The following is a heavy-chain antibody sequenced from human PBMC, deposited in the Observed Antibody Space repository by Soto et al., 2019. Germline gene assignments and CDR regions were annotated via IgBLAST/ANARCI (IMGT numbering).Heavy chain of an antibody. CDR3: VRGLYTGYEWGDH. D-gene: IGHD5-12*01. CDR1: GYTFISYD. V-gene: IGHV1-8*01. CDR2: MNPNRGNT. Sequence: VQLVQSGAEVKKPGASVKVSCKASGYTFISYDINWVRQAPGQGLEWMGWMNPNRGNTDYAPKFPGRVTMTRNTSITTAYMELRSLTSEDTAVYFCVRGLYTGYEWGDHWGQGTLITVSS. J-gene: IGHJ4*02.